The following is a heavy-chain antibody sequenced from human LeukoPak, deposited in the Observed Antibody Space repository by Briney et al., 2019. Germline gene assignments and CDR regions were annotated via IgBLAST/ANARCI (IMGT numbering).Heavy chain of an antibody. J-gene: IGHJ4*02. Sequence: ASVKVSCKVSGYTFTDYYMHLVQQAPGKGLEWMGLVDPEDDETLYAEKFQGRVTITADTSSDTAYMELSSLRSEDTAVYYCATVSGSGSYYNHFDYWGQGTLVTVSS. CDR1: GYTFTDYY. CDR3: ATVSGSGSYYNHFDY. D-gene: IGHD3-10*01. CDR2: VDPEDDET. V-gene: IGHV1-69-2*01.